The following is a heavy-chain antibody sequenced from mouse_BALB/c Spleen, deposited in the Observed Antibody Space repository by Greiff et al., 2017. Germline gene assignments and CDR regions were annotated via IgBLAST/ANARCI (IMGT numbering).Heavy chain of an antibody. J-gene: IGHJ3*01. D-gene: IGHD2-14*01. Sequence: EVMLVESGGGLVKPGGSLKLSCAASGFTFSSYAMSWVRQTPEKRLEWVASISSGGSTYYPDSVKGRFTISRDNARNILYLQMSSLRSEDTAMYYCARREVRYAMDYWGQGTLVTVSA. V-gene: IGHV5-6-5*01. CDR3: ARREVRYAMDY. CDR2: ISSGGST. CDR1: GFTFSSYA.